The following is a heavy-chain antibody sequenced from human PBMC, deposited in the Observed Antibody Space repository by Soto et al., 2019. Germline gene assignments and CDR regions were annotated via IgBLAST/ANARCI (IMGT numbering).Heavy chain of an antibody. CDR3: ARGLAGTGRSLFDY. Sequence: EVQLVESGGGLVQPGGSLRLSCAASGFTFSSYDMHWVRQATGKGLEWVSAIGTAGDTYYPGSVKGRFTISRENAKNSLYLQMNSLRAEDTAVYYCARGLAGTGRSLFDYWGQGTLVTVSS. CDR1: GFTFSSYD. V-gene: IGHV3-13*01. J-gene: IGHJ4*02. D-gene: IGHD6-13*01. CDR2: IGTAGDT.